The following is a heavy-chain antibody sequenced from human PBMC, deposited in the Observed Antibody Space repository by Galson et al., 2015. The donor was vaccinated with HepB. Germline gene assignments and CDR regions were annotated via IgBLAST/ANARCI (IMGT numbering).Heavy chain of an antibody. CDR1: GYTFTSYA. J-gene: IGHJ4*02. CDR3: AREKLGYSGHDPPLDH. Sequence: SVKVSCKASGYTFTSYAMHWVRQAPGQRLEWMGWINAGNGNTKYSQKFQGRVTITRDTSASTAYMELSSLRSEDTAVYYCAREKLGYSGHDPPLDHWGQGTLVTVSS. CDR2: INAGNGNT. V-gene: IGHV1-3*01. D-gene: IGHD5-12*01.